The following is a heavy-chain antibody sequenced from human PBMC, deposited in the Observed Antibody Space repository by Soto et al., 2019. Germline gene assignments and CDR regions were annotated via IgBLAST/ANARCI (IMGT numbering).Heavy chain of an antibody. CDR2: INPSGGST. D-gene: IGHD1-1*01. V-gene: IGHV1-46*01. J-gene: IGHJ5*02. CDR1: GYTFTSYY. CDR3: ARQTTGTFHWFDP. Sequence: ASVKVSCEASGYTFTSYYMHWVRQAPEQGLEWMGIINPSGGSTSYAQKFQGRVTMTRDTSTSTVYMELSSLRFEDTAVYYCARQTTGTFHWFDPWGQGTLVTAPQ.